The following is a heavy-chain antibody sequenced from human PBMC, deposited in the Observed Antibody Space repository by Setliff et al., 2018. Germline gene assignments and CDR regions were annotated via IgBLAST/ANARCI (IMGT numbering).Heavy chain of an antibody. CDR2: INHTGST. V-gene: IGHV4-34*01. CDR3: ARGYCSSPSCFFAGWFDP. Sequence: SETLSLTCAVYGGSFSCYYWSWIRQPPGKGLEWIGEINHTGSTNYSPSLKSRVTISVDTSKNQFSLKLTSVTAADTAVYYCARGYCSSPSCFFAGWFDPWGHGTLVTVS. CDR1: GGSFSCYY. D-gene: IGHD2-2*01. J-gene: IGHJ5*02.